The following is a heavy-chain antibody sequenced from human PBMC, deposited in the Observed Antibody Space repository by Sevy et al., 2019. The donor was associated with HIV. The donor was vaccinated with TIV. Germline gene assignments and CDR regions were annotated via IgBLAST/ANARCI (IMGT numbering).Heavy chain of an antibody. CDR2: TRNKADGYTT. J-gene: IGHJ4*02. V-gene: IGHV3-72*01. CDR3: ATHAGIAAAGRVFDY. D-gene: IGHD6-13*01. CDR1: GFTFSDHY. Sequence: GGSLRLSCVASGFTFSDHYMEWVRQAPGKGLEWVGRTRNKADGYTTEYAESMKGRCTISRDESKNSLYVQMNSLKAEDTAVYYCATHAGIAAAGRVFDYWGQGTLVTVSS.